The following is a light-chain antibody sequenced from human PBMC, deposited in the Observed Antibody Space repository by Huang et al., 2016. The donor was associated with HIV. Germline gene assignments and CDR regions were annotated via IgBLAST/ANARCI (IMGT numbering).Light chain of an antibody. Sequence: IQLTQSPSSLSASVGDRVTITCRASQGISNYLAWYQQKPGKAPKLLIFAASTLQSAVPSRFSCSGSGTDFTLTISSLQPEDFATYYCQQLNSFPREYTFGQGTKLEIK. CDR2: AAS. V-gene: IGKV1-9*01. CDR3: QQLNSFPREYT. J-gene: IGKJ2*01. CDR1: QGISNY.